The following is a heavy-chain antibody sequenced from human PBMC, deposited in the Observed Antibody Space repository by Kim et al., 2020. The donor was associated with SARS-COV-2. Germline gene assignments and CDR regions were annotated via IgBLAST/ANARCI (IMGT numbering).Heavy chain of an antibody. CDR3: ARLSSSWYDWFDP. V-gene: IGHV4-59*01. Sequence: SETLSLTCTVSDGSISSYYWSWIRQPPGKGLEWIGYIYHSGSTNYNPSLKSRVTISLDTSKNQFSLKLSSLTAADTAVYYCARLSSSWYDWFDPWGQGTLVTVSS. J-gene: IGHJ5*02. D-gene: IGHD6-13*01. CDR2: IYHSGST. CDR1: DGSISSYY.